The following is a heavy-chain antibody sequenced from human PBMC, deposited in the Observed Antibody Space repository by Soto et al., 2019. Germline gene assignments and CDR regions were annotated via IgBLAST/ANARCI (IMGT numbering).Heavy chain of an antibody. Sequence: SETLSLSCAVYGGSFSGYYGSWIRQPPGKGLEWIGEINHSGSTNYNPSLKSRVTISVDTSKNQFSLKLSSVTAADTAVYYCARSQVLLWFGELPNNWSDPWGQGTLVTVSS. CDR2: INHSGST. J-gene: IGHJ5*02. CDR3: ARSQVLLWFGELPNNWSDP. CDR1: GGSFSGYY. D-gene: IGHD3-10*01. V-gene: IGHV4-34*01.